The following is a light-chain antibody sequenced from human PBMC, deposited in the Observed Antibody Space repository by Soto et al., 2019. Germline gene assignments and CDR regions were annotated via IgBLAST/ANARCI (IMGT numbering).Light chain of an antibody. CDR1: SSDVGSYNL. V-gene: IGLV2-23*01. CDR3: CSYADGSTYVV. CDR2: EGS. J-gene: IGLJ2*01. Sequence: QSALTQPASVSGSPGQSITISCTGTSSDVGSYNLVSWYQQHPGKAPKLMIYEGSKRPSGVSNRFSGSKSGNTASLTISGLQAEDEADYYCCSYADGSTYVVVGGGTKLTVL.